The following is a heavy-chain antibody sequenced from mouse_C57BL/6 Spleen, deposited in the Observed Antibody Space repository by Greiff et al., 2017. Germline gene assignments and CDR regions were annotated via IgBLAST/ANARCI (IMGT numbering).Heavy chain of an antibody. CDR2: ISYDGSN. D-gene: IGHD1-1*02. Sequence: EVKVEESGPGLVKPSQSLSLTCSVTGYSITSGYYWNWIRQFPGNKLEWMGYISYDGSNNYNPSLNNRISITRDTSKNQFFLKLNSVTTEDTATYYCARGGGYWCAYWGQGTLVTVSA. V-gene: IGHV3-6*01. CDR1: GYSITSGYY. J-gene: IGHJ3*01. CDR3: ARGGGYWCAY.